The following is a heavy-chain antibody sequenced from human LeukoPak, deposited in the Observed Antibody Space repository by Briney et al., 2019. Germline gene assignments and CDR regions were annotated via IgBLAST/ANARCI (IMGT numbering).Heavy chain of an antibody. D-gene: IGHD2-2*01. J-gene: IGHJ4*02. V-gene: IGHV4-61*02. Sequence: SQTLSLTCTVSGGSISSGSYYWSWIRQPAGKGLEWIGRIYTSGSTNYNPSLKSRVTISVDTYKNQFSLKLSSVTAADTAVYYCAREPPEYCSSTSCYAGGDRDYFDYWGQGTLVTVSS. CDR1: GGSISSGSYY. CDR2: IYTSGST. CDR3: AREPPEYCSSTSCYAGGDRDYFDY.